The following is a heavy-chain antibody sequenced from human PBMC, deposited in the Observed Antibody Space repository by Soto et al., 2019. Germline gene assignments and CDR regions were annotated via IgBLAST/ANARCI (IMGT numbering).Heavy chain of an antibody. CDR2: MNPNSGNT. Sequence: GASVKVSCKASGYTFTSYDINWVRQATGQGLEWMGWMNPNSGNTGYAQKFQGRVTMTRNTSISTAYMELSSLRSEDTAVYYCARAGQWELLPPSSFHGMDVWGQGTTVTVSS. CDR3: ARAGQWELLPPSSFHGMDV. CDR1: GYTFTSYD. J-gene: IGHJ6*02. V-gene: IGHV1-8*01. D-gene: IGHD1-26*01.